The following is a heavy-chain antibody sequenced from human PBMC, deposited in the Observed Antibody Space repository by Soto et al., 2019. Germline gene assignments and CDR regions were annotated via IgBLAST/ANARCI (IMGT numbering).Heavy chain of an antibody. V-gene: IGHV3-49*03. J-gene: IGHJ4*02. CDR2: IRSKAYGGTT. CDR3: TKHIAAAGPSFGYR. CDR1: GFTFGDYA. D-gene: IGHD6-13*01. Sequence: EVQLVESGGGLVQPGRSLRLSCTASGFTFGDYAMSWFRQAPGKGLEWVGFIRSKAYGGTTEYAASVKGRFTISRDDSKSIAYLQMNSLKTEDTAVYYCTKHIAAAGPSFGYRWGQGTLVTVSS.